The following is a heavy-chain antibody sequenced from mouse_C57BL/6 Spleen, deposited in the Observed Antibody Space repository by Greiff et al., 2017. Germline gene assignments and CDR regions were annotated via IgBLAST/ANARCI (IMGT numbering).Heavy chain of an antibody. J-gene: IGHJ2*01. CDR2: IYPGSGNT. D-gene: IGHD1-1*01. CDR3: ARTYYGSSFDY. Sequence: VQLQQSGAELVRPGASVKLSCKASGYTFTDYYINWVKQRPGQGLEWIARIYPGSGNTYYNEKFKGKATLTAEKSSSTAYMQLSSLTSEDSAVYFCARTYYGSSFDYWGQGTTLTVSS. V-gene: IGHV1-76*01. CDR1: GYTFTDYY.